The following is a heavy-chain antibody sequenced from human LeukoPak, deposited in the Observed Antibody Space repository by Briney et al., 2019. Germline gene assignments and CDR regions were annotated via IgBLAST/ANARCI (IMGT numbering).Heavy chain of an antibody. CDR1: GFTFSSYD. J-gene: IGHJ6*03. Sequence: RGSLRLSCAASGFTFSSYDMHWVRQATGKRLEWVSTIGTAGDTYYLDSVKGRFTLSRENSKNSLYLQMNSLTVGDTAVYYCARGGDFGYSYGGYYYMDVWGKGTTVIVSS. D-gene: IGHD5-18*01. CDR3: ARGGDFGYSYGGYYYMDV. CDR2: IGTAGDT. V-gene: IGHV3-13*01.